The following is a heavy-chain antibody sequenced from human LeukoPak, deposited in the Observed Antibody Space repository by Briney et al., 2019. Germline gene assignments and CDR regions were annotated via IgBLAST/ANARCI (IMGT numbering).Heavy chain of an antibody. CDR3: ARGGRTTWHGMDV. Sequence: GGSLRLSCAASGLSFSNYGMHWVRQAPGKGLEWVAVIWYDGSNKNYADSVKGRFTISRGNSKNTLYLQMNSLRAEDTAVYYCARGGRTTWHGMDVWGQGTTVTVSS. V-gene: IGHV3-33*01. D-gene: IGHD4-17*01. CDR1: GLSFSNYG. CDR2: IWYDGSNK. J-gene: IGHJ6*02.